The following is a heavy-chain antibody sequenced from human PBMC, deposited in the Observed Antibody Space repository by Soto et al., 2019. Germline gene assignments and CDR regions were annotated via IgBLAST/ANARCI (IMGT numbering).Heavy chain of an antibody. D-gene: IGHD1-26*01. J-gene: IGHJ6*02. Sequence: QVQLVQSGAEVKKPGSSGKVSCKASGGTFSSYAISWVRQAPGQGLEWMGGNSPIFGTANYAQKFQGRVTITADESTSTAYMELRSLRSEDTAVYSCARALVGASLVGGRYYGMDGWGQGPTVTVSS. CDR1: GGTFSSYA. CDR3: ARALVGASLVGGRYYGMDG. V-gene: IGHV1-69*01. CDR2: NSPIFGTA.